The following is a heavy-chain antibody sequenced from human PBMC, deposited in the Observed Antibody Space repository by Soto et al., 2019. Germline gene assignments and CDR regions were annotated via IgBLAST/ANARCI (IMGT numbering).Heavy chain of an antibody. J-gene: IGHJ6*02. V-gene: IGHV3-48*01. CDR1: GFTFSSYS. CDR3: SKYEGSGSTDYYYYGMDV. Sequence: PGGSLRLSCAASGFTFSSYSMNWVRQAPGKGLEWVSYISSSSSTIYYADSVKGRFTISRDNAKNSLYPQMNSLRAEDTAVYYCSKYEGSGSTDYYYYGMDVXGQGTTVPVSS. CDR2: ISSSSSTI. D-gene: IGHD3-10*01.